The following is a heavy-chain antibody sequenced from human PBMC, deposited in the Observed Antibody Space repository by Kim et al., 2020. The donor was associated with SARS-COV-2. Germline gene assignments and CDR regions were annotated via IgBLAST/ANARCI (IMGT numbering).Heavy chain of an antibody. J-gene: IGHJ4*02. V-gene: IGHV1-69*06. D-gene: IGHD2-2*01. CDR3: ARSLVVVPAAIGGGFDY. CDR2: IIPIFGTA. CDR1: GGTFSSYA. Sequence: SVKVSCKASGGTFSSYAISWVRQAPGQGLEWMGGIIPIFGTANYAQKFQGRVTITADKSTSTAYMELSSLRSEDTAVYYCARSLVVVPAAIGGGFDYWGQGTLVTVSS.